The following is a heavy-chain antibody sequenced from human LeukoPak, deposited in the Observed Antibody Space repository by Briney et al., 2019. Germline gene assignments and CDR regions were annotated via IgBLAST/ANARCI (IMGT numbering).Heavy chain of an antibody. CDR2: TYYWSKGYS. J-gene: IGHJ4*02. V-gene: IGHV6-1*01. D-gene: IGHD6-13*01. CDR1: VHSVPRNSAP. CDR3: AIYTSSWFLDY. Sequence: SLTLSLIRVISVHSVPRNSAPWNWISQSPSRGLEWLRRTYYWSKGYSDYSVYVRNRISIDPDTSKNQFCLQLTSVTPEDTSVYYCAIYTSSWFLDYWGQGTLVIVSS.